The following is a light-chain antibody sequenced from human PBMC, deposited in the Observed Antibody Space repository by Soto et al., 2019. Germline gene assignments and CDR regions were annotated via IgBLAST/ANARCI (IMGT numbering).Light chain of an antibody. CDR2: NVS. J-gene: IGKJ1*01. Sequence: NPMTTSPYTLSASVRDVVTITGRVSQSISFYLAWYQHKPGKAPKVLIWNVSSLQRGVPSRFSGSGSGTEFTLTINALQPDDFATYYCQQYTHYSTWTFGQGTKVDIK. CDR3: QQYTHYSTWT. V-gene: IGKV1-5*01. CDR1: QSISFY.